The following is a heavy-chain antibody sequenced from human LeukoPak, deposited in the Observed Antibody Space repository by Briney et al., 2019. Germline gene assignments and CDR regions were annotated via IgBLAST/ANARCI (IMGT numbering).Heavy chain of an antibody. CDR1: GFTVSSNY. D-gene: IGHD3-22*01. CDR2: IYSGGST. V-gene: IGHV3-53*01. Sequence: GGSPRLSCAASGFTVSSNYMSWVRQAPGKGLEWVSVIYSGGSTYYADSVKGRFTISRDNSKNTLYLQMNSLRAEDTAVYYCARAVYYYRYFQHWGQGTLVTVSS. J-gene: IGHJ1*01. CDR3: ARAVYYYRYFQH.